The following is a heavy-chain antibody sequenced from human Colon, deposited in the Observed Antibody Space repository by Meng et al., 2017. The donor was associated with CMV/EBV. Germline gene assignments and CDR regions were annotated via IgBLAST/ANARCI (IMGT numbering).Heavy chain of an antibody. V-gene: IGHV1-2*02. CDR2: IYPQDGGT. J-gene: IGHJ4*02. D-gene: IGHD6-13*01. CDR3: VRESWYFDF. Sequence: QVQLGQSGTKPKNPGASVKVSCRTSGYPFTANHLHWVRQAPGQGLEWMGWIYPQDGGTYFAQKFQDRVTLTRDTSITTAYMELSGLTSDDTAIYYCVRESWYFDFWGEGTLVTVSS. CDR1: GYPFTANH.